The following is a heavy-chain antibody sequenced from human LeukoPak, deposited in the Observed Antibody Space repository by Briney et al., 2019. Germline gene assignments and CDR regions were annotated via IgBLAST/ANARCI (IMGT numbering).Heavy chain of an antibody. D-gene: IGHD3-3*01. Sequence: GGSLRLSCAASGFTFSSYAMSWVRQAPGKGLEWVSAISGSGGSTYYADSVKGRFTIPRDNSKNTLYLQMNSLRAEDTAVYYCAKDGASYYDFWSGYYFDYWGQGTLVTVSS. CDR2: ISGSGGST. CDR3: AKDGASYYDFWSGYYFDY. CDR1: GFTFSSYA. V-gene: IGHV3-23*01. J-gene: IGHJ4*02.